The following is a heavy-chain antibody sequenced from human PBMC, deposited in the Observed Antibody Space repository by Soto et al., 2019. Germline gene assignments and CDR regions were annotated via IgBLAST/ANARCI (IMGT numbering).Heavy chain of an antibody. V-gene: IGHV4-39*01. Sequence: QVQLQESGPGLVKPSETLSLTCTVSDGSISSSIYYWGWIRQTPGEGLGWIGIINYIDDTYYTPSLKSRVTMSGDTSRNQFSLKLSSVTAADPAVYCFARQRTVPRSSVSDYGGQGTLVTVSS. D-gene: IGHD6-13*01. J-gene: IGHJ4*02. CDR2: INYIDDT. CDR3: ARQRTVPRSSVSDY. CDR1: DGSISSSIYY.